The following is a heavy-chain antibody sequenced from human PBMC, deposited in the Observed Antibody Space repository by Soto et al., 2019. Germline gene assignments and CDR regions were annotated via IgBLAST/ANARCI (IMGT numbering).Heavy chain of an antibody. J-gene: IGHJ6*02. CDR3: AREEKYSGSYYYHYGMDV. CDR1: GGTFSSYA. D-gene: IGHD1-26*01. Sequence: GASVKVSCKASGGTFSSYAISWVRQAPGQGLEWMGGIIPIFGTANYAQKFQGRVTITADESTSTAYMELSSLRSEDTAVYYCAREEKYSGSYYYHYGMDVWGQGTTVTVS. V-gene: IGHV1-69*13. CDR2: IIPIFGTA.